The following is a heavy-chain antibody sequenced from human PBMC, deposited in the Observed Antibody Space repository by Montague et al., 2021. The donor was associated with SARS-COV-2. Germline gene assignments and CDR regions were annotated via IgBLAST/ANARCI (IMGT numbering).Heavy chain of an antibody. V-gene: IGHV3-30*04. CDR3: AKDIHIVVVTGMDV. CDR2: ISYDGSNK. Sequence: SLRLSCAASGFTFSSYAMHWVRQAPGKGLEWVAVISYDGSNKYYADSVKGRFTISRDNSKSTLFLQMNSLRAEDTAVYYCAKDIHIVVVTGMDVWGQGTTVNGSS. D-gene: IGHD2-21*02. CDR1: GFTFSSYA. J-gene: IGHJ6*01.